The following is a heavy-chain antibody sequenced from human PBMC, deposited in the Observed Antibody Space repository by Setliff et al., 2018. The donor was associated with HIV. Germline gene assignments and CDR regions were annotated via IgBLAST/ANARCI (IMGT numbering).Heavy chain of an antibody. D-gene: IGHD6-19*01. CDR3: ARIRGYSSGWLY. Sequence: SETLSLTCAVYGGSFSGYYWSWIRQPPGKGLEWIGEINHSGSTNYNPSLKSRVTISVDTSKNRFSLKLSSVTAADTAVYYCARIRGYSSGWLYWGQGTLVTVSS. CDR2: INHSGST. CDR1: GGSFSGYY. V-gene: IGHV4-34*01. J-gene: IGHJ4*02.